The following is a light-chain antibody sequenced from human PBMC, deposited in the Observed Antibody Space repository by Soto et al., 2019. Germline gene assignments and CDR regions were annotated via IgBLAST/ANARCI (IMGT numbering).Light chain of an antibody. CDR1: QSVSSSQ. J-gene: IGKJ2*01. CDR2: GAS. CDR3: QQFGSSPEYT. V-gene: IGKV3-20*01. Sequence: EIVLTQSLGTLSLSPGERATLSCRASQSVSSSQLAWYQQKPGQAPRLLIYGASTTATGIPDRFSGGGSGTDFTLTISRLEPEDFAVYYCQQFGSSPEYTFGQGTKLEVK.